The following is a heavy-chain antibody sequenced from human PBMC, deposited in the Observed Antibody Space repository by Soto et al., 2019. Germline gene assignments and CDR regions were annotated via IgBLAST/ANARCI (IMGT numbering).Heavy chain of an antibody. CDR1: DDSINSDKYY. D-gene: IGHD3-9*01. J-gene: IGHJ4*01. CDR2: IYYRGNG. CDR3: ARLEGLATISYYFDF. V-gene: IGHV4-39*01. Sequence: QLQLQESGPGLVKPSETLSLTCSVSDDSINSDKYYWGWIRQPPGKGLEWIGSIYYRGNGYYNPSLQTRVTIALDKSKSQSSLKLNCVTAADSAVYFCARLEGLATISYYFDFWGPGALVTVSS.